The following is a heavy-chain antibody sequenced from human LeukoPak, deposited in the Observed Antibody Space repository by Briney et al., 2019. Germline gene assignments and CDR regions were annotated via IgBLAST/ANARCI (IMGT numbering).Heavy chain of an antibody. CDR1: GGSISSSSYY. J-gene: IGHJ4*02. CDR2: IYYSGST. Sequence: PSETLSLTCTVSGGSISSSSYYWGWIRQPPGKGLEWIGSIYYSGSTYYNPSLKSRVTISVDTSKNQFSLKLSSVTAADMAVYYCARLVTVTTGFDYWGQGTLVTVSS. CDR3: ARLVTVTTGFDY. V-gene: IGHV4-39*07. D-gene: IGHD4-17*01.